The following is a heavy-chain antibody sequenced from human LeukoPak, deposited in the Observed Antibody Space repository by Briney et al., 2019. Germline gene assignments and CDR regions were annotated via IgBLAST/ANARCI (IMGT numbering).Heavy chain of an antibody. CDR1: GFTFSSYG. J-gene: IGHJ5*02. D-gene: IGHD5-12*01. CDR2: IRYDGSNK. CDR3: AKEQRGYTGYAVGSWFDP. V-gene: IGHV3-30*02. Sequence: PGGSLRLSCAASGFTFSSYGMHWVRQGPGKGLEWVAFIRYDGSNKYYGDSVKGRFSISRDNSKNTLYLQMNSLRAEDTAVYYCAKEQRGYTGYAVGSWFDPWGQGTLVTVSS.